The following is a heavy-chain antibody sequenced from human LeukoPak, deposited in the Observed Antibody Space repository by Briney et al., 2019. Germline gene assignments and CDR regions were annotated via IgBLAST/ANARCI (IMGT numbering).Heavy chain of an antibody. CDR2: ISWNSGSI. D-gene: IGHD3-22*01. V-gene: IGHV3-9*03. CDR1: GFTFDDYA. Sequence: PGGSLRLSCAASGFTFDDYAMHWVRQAPGKGLEWVSGISWNSGSIGYADSVKGRFTISRDNAKNSLYLQMNSLRAEDMALYYCAKSGFDYDSSGYYSHWGQGTMVTVSS. J-gene: IGHJ3*01. CDR3: AKSGFDYDSSGYYSH.